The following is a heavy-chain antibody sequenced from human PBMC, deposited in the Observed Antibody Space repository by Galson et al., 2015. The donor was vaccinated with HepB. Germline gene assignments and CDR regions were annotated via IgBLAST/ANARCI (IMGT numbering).Heavy chain of an antibody. D-gene: IGHD3-22*01. CDR1: GYTFTSYY. J-gene: IGHJ2*01. CDR3: ARQDYYDSSGYYNFHRGWYFDL. V-gene: IGHV1-46*03. Sequence: SVKVSCKASGYTFTSYYMHWVRQAPGQGLEWMGIINPSGGSTSYAQKFQGRVTMTRDTSTSTVYMELSSLRSEDTAVYYCARQDYYDSSGYYNFHRGWYFDLWGRGTLVTVSS. CDR2: INPSGGST.